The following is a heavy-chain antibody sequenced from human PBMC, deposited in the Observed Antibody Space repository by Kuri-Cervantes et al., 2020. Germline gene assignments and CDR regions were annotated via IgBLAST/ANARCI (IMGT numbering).Heavy chain of an antibody. Sequence: SETLSLTCTVSGGSISSYYWSWIRQPPGKGLEWIGYIYYSGSTNYNPSLKSRVTISVDTSKNQFSLKLSSVTAADTDVYYCARDSFGDDEDYWGQGTLVTVSS. CDR1: GGSISSYY. D-gene: IGHD3-16*01. V-gene: IGHV4-59*12. J-gene: IGHJ4*02. CDR3: ARDSFGDDEDY. CDR2: IYYSGST.